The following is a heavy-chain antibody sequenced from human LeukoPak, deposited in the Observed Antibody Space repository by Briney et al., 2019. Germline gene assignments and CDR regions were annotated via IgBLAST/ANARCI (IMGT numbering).Heavy chain of an antibody. CDR1: GFDFNIYS. J-gene: IGHJ4*02. D-gene: IGHD6-13*01. CDR2: ISSSSSYI. V-gene: IGHV3-21*01. CDR3: ARDIGPIAA. Sequence: GGSLRLSCVASGFDFNIYSMNWVRQAPGKGLEWVSSISSSSSYIYYADSVKGRFTISRDNAKNSLYLQMNSLRAEDTAVYYCARDIGPIAAWGQGILVTVSS.